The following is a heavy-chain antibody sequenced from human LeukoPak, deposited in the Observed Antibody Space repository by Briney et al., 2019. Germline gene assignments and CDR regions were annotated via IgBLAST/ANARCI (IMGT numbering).Heavy chain of an antibody. CDR2: IYYSGST. CDR1: GDSISSGGYY. J-gene: IGHJ4*02. V-gene: IGHV4-31*03. D-gene: IGHD6-13*01. CDR3: ARVAGYSSPFAY. Sequence: SETLSLTCTVSGDSISSGGYYWSWIRQRPGKGLEWIGYIYYSGSTYYNPSLKSRVTISVDTSKNQFSLKLSSVTAADTAVYYCARVAGYSSPFAYWGQGTLVTVSS.